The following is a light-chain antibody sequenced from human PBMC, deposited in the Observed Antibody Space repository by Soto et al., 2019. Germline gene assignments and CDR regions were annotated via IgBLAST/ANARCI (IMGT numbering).Light chain of an antibody. V-gene: IGLV2-14*01. J-gene: IGLJ1*01. Sequence: QSVLTQPASVSGSPGQSITLSCTGTSSDVGGYNYVSWYQQHPGKAPKLMIYDVSNRPSGVSNRFSGSKSGNTASLTISGLQPEDEADYYCSSYTSSSTHYVFGTGTKLTVL. CDR2: DVS. CDR1: SSDVGGYNY. CDR3: SSYTSSSTHYV.